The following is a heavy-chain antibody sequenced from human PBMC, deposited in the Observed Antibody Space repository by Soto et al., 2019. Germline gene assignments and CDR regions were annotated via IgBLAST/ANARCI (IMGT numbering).Heavy chain of an antibody. CDR1: GYTFTSYG. CDR3: ARDPRSKYGSGSYYFDY. V-gene: IGHV1-18*01. CDR2: ISAYNGNT. Sequence: ASVKVSCKASGYTFTSYGISWVLQAPGQGLEWMGWISAYNGNTNYAQKLQGRVTMTTDTSTSTAYMELRSLRSDDTAVYYCARDPRSKYGSGSYYFDYWGQGTLVTVSS. J-gene: IGHJ4*02. D-gene: IGHD3-10*01.